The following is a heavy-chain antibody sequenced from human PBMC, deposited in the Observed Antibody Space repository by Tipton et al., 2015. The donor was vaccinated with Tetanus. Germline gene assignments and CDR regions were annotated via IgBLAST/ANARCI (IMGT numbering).Heavy chain of an antibody. Sequence: LRLSCTVSGGSISSYYWSWIRQPPGKGLEWIGYIYYSGSTNYNPSLKSRVTIPVDTSKNQFSLKLSSVTAADTAVYYCARGARSLNYYYYGMDVWGQGTTVTVSS. D-gene: IGHD1-14*01. J-gene: IGHJ6*02. CDR1: GGSISSYY. V-gene: IGHV4-59*01. CDR3: ARGARSLNYYYYGMDV. CDR2: IYYSGST.